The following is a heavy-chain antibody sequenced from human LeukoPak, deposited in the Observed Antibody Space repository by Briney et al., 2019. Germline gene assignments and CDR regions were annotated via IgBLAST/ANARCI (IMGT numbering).Heavy chain of an antibody. CDR1: GFTFSSYW. V-gene: IGHV3-7*01. CDR3: ARRDPPYGDYVNAFDI. D-gene: IGHD4-17*01. CDR2: IKQDGSEK. J-gene: IGHJ3*02. Sequence: GGSLRLSCAASGFTFSSYWMSWVRQAPGKGLEWVANIKQDGSEKYYVDSVKGRFTISRDNAKNSLYLQMNSLRAEDTAVYYCARRDPPYGDYVNAFDIWGQGTMVTVSS.